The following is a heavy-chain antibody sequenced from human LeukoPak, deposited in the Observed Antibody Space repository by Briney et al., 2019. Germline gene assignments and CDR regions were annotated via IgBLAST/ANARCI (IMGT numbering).Heavy chain of an antibody. J-gene: IGHJ4*02. CDR1: GGSISSSSYY. CDR3: AREAYCGGDCYSGFDY. D-gene: IGHD2-21*02. V-gene: IGHV4-39*07. CDR2: IYYSGST. Sequence: SETLSLTCTVSGGSISSSSYYWGWIRQPPGKGLEWIGSIYYSGSTYYNPSLKSRVTISIDTSKNQFSLKLSSVTAADTAVYYCAREAYCGGDCYSGFDYWGQGTLVTVSS.